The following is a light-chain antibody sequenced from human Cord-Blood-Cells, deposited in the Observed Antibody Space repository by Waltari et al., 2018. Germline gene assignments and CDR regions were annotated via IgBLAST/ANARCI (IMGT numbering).Light chain of an antibody. CDR1: RSDVGRYNL. CDR2: EGS. CDR3: CSYAGSSTWV. V-gene: IGLV2-23*01. Sequence: QSALTHPASVSGSPGQSIPIPCTATRSDVGRYNLVSWYQQHPGKAPKLMIYEGSKRPSGVSNRFSGSKSGNTASLTISGLQAEDEADYYCCSYAGSSTWVFGGGTKLTVL. J-gene: IGLJ3*02.